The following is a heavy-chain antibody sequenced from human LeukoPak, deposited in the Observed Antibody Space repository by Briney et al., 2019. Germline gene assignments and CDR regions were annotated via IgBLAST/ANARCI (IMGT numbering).Heavy chain of an antibody. CDR2: ISSSSGTI. CDR3: ARARRCTSHCYFFHDAFDI. Sequence: PGGSLRLSCAASGFTFSTYTMNWVRQAPGKGLEWVSYISSSSGTIYYADSVKGRFTISRDNAKNSLYLQLNSLRAEDTAVYYCARARRCTSHCYFFHDAFDIWGQGTMVTVSS. D-gene: IGHD2-21*02. J-gene: IGHJ3*02. V-gene: IGHV3-48*04. CDR1: GFTFSTYT.